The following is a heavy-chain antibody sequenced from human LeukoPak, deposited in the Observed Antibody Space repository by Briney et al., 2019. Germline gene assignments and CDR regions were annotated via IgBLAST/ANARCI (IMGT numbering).Heavy chain of an antibody. CDR2: INHSGST. CDR1: GGSFSGYY. CDR3: ARRMVYGDFDY. V-gene: IGHV4-34*01. J-gene: IGHJ4*02. Sequence: SETLSLTCAVYGGSFSGYYWSWIRQPPGKGLEWIGEINHSGSTNYNPSLKSRVTTSVDTSKNQFSLKLSSVTAADTAVYYCARRMVYGDFDYWGQGTLVTVSS. D-gene: IGHD2-8*01.